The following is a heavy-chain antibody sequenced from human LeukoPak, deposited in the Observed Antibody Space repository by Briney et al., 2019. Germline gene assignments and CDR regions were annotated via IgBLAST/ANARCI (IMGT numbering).Heavy chain of an antibody. Sequence: PGGSLRLSCAASGFTFSSYAMHWVRQAPGKGLEWVAVISYDGSNKYYADSVKGRFTISRDNSKNTLYLQMNSLRAEDTAVYYCARWRGGYVANWGQGTLVTVSS. CDR3: ARWRGGYVAN. V-gene: IGHV3-30*04. CDR2: ISYDGSNK. J-gene: IGHJ4*02. D-gene: IGHD5-12*01. CDR1: GFTFSSYA.